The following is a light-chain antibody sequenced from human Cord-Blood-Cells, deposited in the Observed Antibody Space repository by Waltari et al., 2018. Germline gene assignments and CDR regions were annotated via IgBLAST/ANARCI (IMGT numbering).Light chain of an antibody. CDR2: WAS. V-gene: IGKV4-1*01. CDR3: QQYYSTPPT. Sequence: DIVMAQFRDSLAVSLGAGATINCKSTTSVLYSTNNKNYLAWYQQKPGQPPKLLIYWASTRESGVPDRFSGSGSGTDFTLTISRLQAEDVAVYYCQQYYSTPPTFGGGTKVEIK. J-gene: IGKJ4*01. CDR1: TSVLYSTNNKNY.